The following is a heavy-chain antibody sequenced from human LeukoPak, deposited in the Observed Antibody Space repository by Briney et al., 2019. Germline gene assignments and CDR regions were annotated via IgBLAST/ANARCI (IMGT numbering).Heavy chain of an antibody. Sequence: GASVKVSCKASGGTFSSYAISWVRQAPGQGLEWMGGIIPIFGTANYAQKFQGRVTITADESTSTAYMELSSLRSEDTAVYYCARVRYSGSYSFEAPYYYYGMDVWGQGTTVTVSS. J-gene: IGHJ6*02. CDR1: GGTFSSYA. CDR2: IIPIFGTA. D-gene: IGHD1-26*01. V-gene: IGHV1-69*13. CDR3: ARVRYSGSYSFEAPYYYYGMDV.